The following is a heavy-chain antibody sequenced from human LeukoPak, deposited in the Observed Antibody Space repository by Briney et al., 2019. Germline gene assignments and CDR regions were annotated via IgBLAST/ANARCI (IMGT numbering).Heavy chain of an antibody. J-gene: IGHJ3*02. D-gene: IGHD1-26*01. Sequence: GGSLRLSCAASGITFSSYAMSWVRQAPGKGLEWVSAINHSGGSTYYADSVKGRFTISRDNSKNTLYLQMNSLRAEDTAVYYCARVAGAHAFDIWGQGTMVTVSS. CDR3: ARVAGAHAFDI. CDR2: INHSGGST. V-gene: IGHV3-23*01. CDR1: GITFSSYA.